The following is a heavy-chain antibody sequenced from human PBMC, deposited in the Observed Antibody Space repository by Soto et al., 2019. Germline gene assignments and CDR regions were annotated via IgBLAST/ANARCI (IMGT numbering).Heavy chain of an antibody. CDR1: GGTFSSYT. Sequence: QVQLVQSGAEVQKPGSSVKVSCKDSGGTFSSYTISWVRQAPGQGLEWMGRIIPILGIANYAQKFQGRVKITADKSTSTAYIELSSLRSEDTAVYYCARGDGPPDYWYFDLWGRGALVTVSS. CDR3: ARGDGPPDYWYFDL. V-gene: IGHV1-69*02. CDR2: IIPILGIA. J-gene: IGHJ2*01.